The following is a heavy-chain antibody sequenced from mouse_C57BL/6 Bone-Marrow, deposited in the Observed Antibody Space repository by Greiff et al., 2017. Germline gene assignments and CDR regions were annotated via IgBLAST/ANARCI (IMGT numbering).Heavy chain of an antibody. Sequence: QVQLQQPGAELVMPGASVKLSCKASGYTFTSYWMHWVKQRPGQGLEWIGEIDPSDSYTNYNQKFKGKSTVTVDKSSSTAYMQLSSLTSEDSAVYYCVRKWGYYYGSSWGWFAYWGQGTLVTVSA. CDR1: GYTFTSYW. J-gene: IGHJ3*01. CDR2: IDPSDSYT. D-gene: IGHD1-1*01. V-gene: IGHV1-69*01. CDR3: VRKWGYYYGSSWGWFAY.